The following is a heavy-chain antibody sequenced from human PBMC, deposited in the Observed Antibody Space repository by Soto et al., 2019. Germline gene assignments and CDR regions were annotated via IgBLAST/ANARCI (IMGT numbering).Heavy chain of an antibody. CDR2: IYPGDSDT. J-gene: IGHJ6*02. D-gene: IGHD3-16*01. CDR3: ARHKFWGGSGETHYYYYYGMDV. CDR1: GYSFTSYW. V-gene: IGHV5-51*01. Sequence: GESLKISCKGSGYSFTSYWIGWVRQMPGKGLEWMGIIYPGDSDTRYSPSFQGQVTISADKSISTAYLQWSSLKASDTAMYYCARHKFWGGSGETHYYYYYGMDVWGQGTTVTVSS.